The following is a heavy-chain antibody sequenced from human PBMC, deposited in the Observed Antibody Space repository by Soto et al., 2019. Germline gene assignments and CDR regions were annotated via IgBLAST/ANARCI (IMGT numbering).Heavy chain of an antibody. CDR2: INAGNGHT. V-gene: IGHV1-3*01. J-gene: IGHJ4*02. Sequence: QVQLVQSGAEVKKPGASVKVSCKASGYTFTSYAMQWVRQAPGQRLAWMGWINAGNGHTKYSQKFQGRVTITRDTSASTAYMEVSSLRSEYTAVYDVARVGGVVPYANWSLDDWGQGTLVTVSS. CDR1: GYTFTSYA. D-gene: IGHD2-2*01. CDR3: ARVGGVVPYANWSLDD.